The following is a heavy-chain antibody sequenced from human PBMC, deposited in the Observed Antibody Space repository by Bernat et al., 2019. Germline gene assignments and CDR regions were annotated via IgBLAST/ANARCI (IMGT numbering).Heavy chain of an antibody. CDR1: GFTFSSYW. CDR2: IKEDGREK. D-gene: IGHD5-24*01. V-gene: IGHV3-7*03. J-gene: IGHJ5*02. Sequence: EVPLVESGGGLVQPGGSLRLSCAASGFTFSSYWMSWVRQAPGKGLEWVADIKEDGREKHYVDSVKGRFTISRDNSKKSLYLQMNSLRVEDTAVYYCARDLGGGEEIPWGQGTLVTVSS. CDR3: ARDLGGGEEIP.